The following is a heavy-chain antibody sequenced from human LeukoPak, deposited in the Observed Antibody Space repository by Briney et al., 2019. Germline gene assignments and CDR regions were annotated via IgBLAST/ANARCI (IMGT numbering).Heavy chain of an antibody. Sequence: PGGSLRLSCAASGFTFSSYAMHWVRQAPGKGLEWVAVISYDGSNKYYADSVKGRFTISRDNSKNTLYLQMNSLRAEDTAVYYCARVFFDEYCSSTSCYVFKQLVRGAFDIWGQGTMVTVSS. CDR2: ISYDGSNK. CDR1: GFTFSSYA. J-gene: IGHJ3*02. D-gene: IGHD2-2*01. V-gene: IGHV3-30-3*01. CDR3: ARVFFDEYCSSTSCYVFKQLVRGAFDI.